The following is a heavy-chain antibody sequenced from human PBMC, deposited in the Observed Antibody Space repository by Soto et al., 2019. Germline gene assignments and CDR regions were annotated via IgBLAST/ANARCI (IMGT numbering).Heavy chain of an antibody. CDR3: VRYDRINMKPYSPEGFHI. V-gene: IGHV4-39*01. Sequence: LQLEESGPGLVKPSETLSLTCTVSGDSISSSNSHWGWTRQPPGKGLEYIGSVYYGGAIFYSGNIYYNPSLKSRVTISVDTSKNQFSLRLSSVTAADTGVYYCVRYDRINMKPYSPEGFHIWGQGTMVTVSS. D-gene: IGHD3-3*02. J-gene: IGHJ3*02. CDR1: GDSISSSNSH. CDR2: IFYSGNI.